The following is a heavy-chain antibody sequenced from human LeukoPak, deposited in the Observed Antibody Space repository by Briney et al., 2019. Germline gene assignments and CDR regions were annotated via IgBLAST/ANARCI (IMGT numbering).Heavy chain of an antibody. J-gene: IGHJ4*02. CDR3: AKDLRVITAMVSFDY. CDR2: ISGSGSST. V-gene: IGHV3-23*01. CDR1: GFTFSSYA. D-gene: IGHD5-18*01. Sequence: GGSLRLSCAASGFTFSSYAMSWVRQAPGKGLEWVSAISGSGSSTLYADSVKGRFTIFRDNSKNTLYLQMNSLRAEDTAVYYCAKDLRVITAMVSFDYWGQGTLVTVSS.